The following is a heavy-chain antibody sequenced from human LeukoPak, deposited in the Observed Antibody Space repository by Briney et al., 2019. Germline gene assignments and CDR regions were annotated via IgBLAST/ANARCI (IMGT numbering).Heavy chain of an antibody. J-gene: IGHJ4*02. Sequence: GRSLRLSCAASGFTFSSYAMHWVRQAPGKGLEWVAVISYDGSNKYYADSVKGRFTISRDNSKNTLYLQMSSLRAEDTAVYYCARDPVGATVRLDYWGQGTLVTVSS. CDR1: GFTFSSYA. V-gene: IGHV3-30-3*01. D-gene: IGHD1-26*01. CDR2: ISYDGSNK. CDR3: ARDPVGATVRLDY.